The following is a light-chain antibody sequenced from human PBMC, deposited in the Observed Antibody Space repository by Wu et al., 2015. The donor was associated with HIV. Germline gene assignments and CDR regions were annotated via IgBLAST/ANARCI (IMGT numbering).Light chain of an antibody. Sequence: EIVLTQSPATLSLSPGERATLSCRASEGVRTYLAWYQQKPGQAPRLLIYNASKRAPGIPVRFSGSGSGTDFTLTISRLEPEDFAVYYCQQYGSSPTFGPGTKVDIK. V-gene: IGKV3-20*01. CDR1: EGVRTY. J-gene: IGKJ3*01. CDR3: QQYGSSPT. CDR2: NAS.